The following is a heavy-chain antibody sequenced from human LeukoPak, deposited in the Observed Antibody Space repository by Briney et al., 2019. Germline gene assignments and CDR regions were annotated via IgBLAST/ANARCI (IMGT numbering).Heavy chain of an antibody. CDR3: ARDAGFCSGGSCPRYYFDY. V-gene: IGHV3-64*01. Sequence: GGSLRLSCAVSGFTFSSYAMHWVRQAPGKGVEYVSAISSNGGSTYYANTVKGRFTISRDNSKNSLYIQMGSLRTEDMAVYYCARDAGFCSGGSCPRYYFDYWGQGTLVTVSS. J-gene: IGHJ4*02. CDR2: ISSNGGST. D-gene: IGHD2-15*01. CDR1: GFTFSSYA.